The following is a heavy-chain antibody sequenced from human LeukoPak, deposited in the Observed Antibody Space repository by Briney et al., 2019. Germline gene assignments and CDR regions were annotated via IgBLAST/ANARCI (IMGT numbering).Heavy chain of an antibody. CDR2: IYYSGST. J-gene: IGHJ4*02. Sequence: SQTLSLTCTVSGGSISSGDYYWSWIRQPPGKGLEWIGYIYYSGSTYYNPSLKSRVTISVDTSKNQFSLKLSSVTAADTAVYYCARVGFVVVPAAMIHGSFDYWGQGTLVTVSS. CDR1: GGSISSGDYY. CDR3: ARVGFVVVPAAMIHGSFDY. D-gene: IGHD2-2*01. V-gene: IGHV4-30-4*01.